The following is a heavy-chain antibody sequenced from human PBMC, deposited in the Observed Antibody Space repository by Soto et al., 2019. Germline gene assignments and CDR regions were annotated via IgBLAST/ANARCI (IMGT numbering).Heavy chain of an antibody. D-gene: IGHD3-22*01. CDR1: GFTFSNYV. CDR3: ARGIYYYDSSGYFPLHFDY. Sequence: GGSLRLSCAASGFTFSNYVMHWVRQAPGKGLEWVSSISSSSSYMYYADSVKGRFTISRDNAKNSLYLQMNSLRAEDTAVYYCARGIYYYDSSGYFPLHFDYWGQGTLVTVSS. J-gene: IGHJ4*02. CDR2: ISSSSSYM. V-gene: IGHV3-21*01.